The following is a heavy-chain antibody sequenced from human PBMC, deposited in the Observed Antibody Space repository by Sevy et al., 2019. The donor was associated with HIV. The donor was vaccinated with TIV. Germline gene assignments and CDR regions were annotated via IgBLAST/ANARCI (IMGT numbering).Heavy chain of an antibody. Sequence: GGSLRLSCAASGFSFSTSAMHWVRQAPGKGLEWLACISYDGVYLHYPDSLRGRFTISRDNSKNTLYLQINSLRAEDTAVYYCARDHNMAAAGLMTWGQGTHVTVSS. D-gene: IGHD6-13*01. CDR1: GFSFSTSA. CDR2: ISYDGVYL. J-gene: IGHJ5*02. CDR3: ARDHNMAAAGLMT. V-gene: IGHV3-30-3*01.